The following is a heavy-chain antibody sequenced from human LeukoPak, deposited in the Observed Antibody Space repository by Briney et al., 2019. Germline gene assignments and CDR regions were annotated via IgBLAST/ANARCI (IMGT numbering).Heavy chain of an antibody. V-gene: IGHV4-61*05. CDR1: GGSVSSSSHY. D-gene: IGHD6-19*01. CDR2: MYLGGTT. CDR3: AGLEGRYSTDWFYFFDY. Sequence: SETLSPTCTVSGGSVSSSSHYWSWIRQPPGTGLEWIGEMYLGGTTNFNPSLKSRVTILIDKSKNQLSLQLTSVTAADTAVYYCAGLEGRYSTDWFYFFDYWGQGALVTVSS. J-gene: IGHJ4*02.